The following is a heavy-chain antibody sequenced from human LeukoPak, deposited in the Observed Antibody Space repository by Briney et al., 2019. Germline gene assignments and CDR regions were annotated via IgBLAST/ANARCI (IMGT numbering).Heavy chain of an antibody. D-gene: IGHD6-13*01. J-gene: IGHJ4*02. CDR3: ARVAYSSSSYFDY. CDR1: GFTFTSYS. V-gene: IGHV3-21*01. Sequence: PGGSLRLSXAASGFTFTSYSMTWVRQAPGKGMEWVSSISSSSSYIYYADSVKGRFTISRDNAKNSLYLQMNSLRAEDTAVYYCARVAYSSSSYFDYWGQGTLVTVSS. CDR2: ISSSSSYI.